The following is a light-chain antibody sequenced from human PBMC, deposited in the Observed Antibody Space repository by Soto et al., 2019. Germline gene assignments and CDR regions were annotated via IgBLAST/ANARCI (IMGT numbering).Light chain of an antibody. CDR2: EVS. V-gene: IGLV2-8*01. J-gene: IGLJ1*01. Sequence: QSALTQPPSASGSPGQSVTISCTGTSSDIGAYNSVSWYQHHPGKAPKLVIYEVSKGPSGVPDRFSGSKSGNTASLTISGLQAEDEADYYCSSYAGNFHFVFGSGTKLTVL. CDR3: SSYAGNFHFV. CDR1: SSDIGAYNS.